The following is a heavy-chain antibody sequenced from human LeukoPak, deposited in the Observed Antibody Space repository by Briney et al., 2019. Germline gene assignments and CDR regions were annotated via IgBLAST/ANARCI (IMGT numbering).Heavy chain of an antibody. J-gene: IGHJ4*02. D-gene: IGHD6-19*01. CDR1: VYTFSTYA. CDR2: MSDSGGST. CDR3: AKAEWLVPTGY. Sequence: GGCLGLSCAASVYTFSTYAMTWVRQAPGEGREWVSSMSDSGGSTYYADSVEGRFTISRDNSKNTLYLQMNSLRAEGTALYYCAKAEWLVPTGYWGQGTLVTISS. V-gene: IGHV3-23*01.